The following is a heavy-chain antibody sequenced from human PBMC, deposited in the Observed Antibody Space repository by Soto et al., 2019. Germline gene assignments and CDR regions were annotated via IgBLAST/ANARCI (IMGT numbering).Heavy chain of an antibody. CDR3: ARISGNSAYYYYYGMDV. J-gene: IGHJ6*02. Sequence: QVTLKESGPALVKPTETLTLTCTVSGFSLNSTRMGVSWIRQPPGKALEWLAHIFSNAEKSYSTSLKSRLTISKDTSKSQVVLTMTNMDPVDTATYYFARISGNSAYYYYYGMDVRGRGTTVTVSS. V-gene: IGHV2-26*01. D-gene: IGHD6-25*01. CDR1: GFSLNSTRMG. CDR2: IFSNAEK.